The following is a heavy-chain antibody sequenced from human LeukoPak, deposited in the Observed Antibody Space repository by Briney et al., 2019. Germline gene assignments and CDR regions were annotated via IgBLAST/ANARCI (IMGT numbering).Heavy chain of an antibody. V-gene: IGHV3-30*18. D-gene: IGHD6-6*01. CDR3: AKDRGRGSSSSDY. CDR2: ISYDGSNK. J-gene: IGHJ4*02. Sequence: GGSLRLSCAASGLTFSSYGMHWVRQAPGKGLEWVAVISYDGSNKYYADSVKGRFTISRDNSKNTLYLQMNSLRAEDTAVYYCAKDRGRGSSSSDYWGQGTLVTVSS. CDR1: GLTFSSYG.